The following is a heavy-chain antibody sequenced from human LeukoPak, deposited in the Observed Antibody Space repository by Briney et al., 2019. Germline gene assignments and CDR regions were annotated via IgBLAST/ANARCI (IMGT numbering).Heavy chain of an antibody. CDR3: ARRVGTTVTTYFDF. CDR1: GDSISGSSYY. D-gene: IGHD4-17*01. Sequence: SETLSLTCTVSGDSISGSSYYWGWIRQPPGKGLESIGSIYHSGSTYYSPSLKSRVTISVDRSKNQFSLKLSSVTAADTAVYYCARRVGTTVTTYFDFWGQGTLVTVSS. V-gene: IGHV4-39*07. CDR2: IYHSGST. J-gene: IGHJ4*02.